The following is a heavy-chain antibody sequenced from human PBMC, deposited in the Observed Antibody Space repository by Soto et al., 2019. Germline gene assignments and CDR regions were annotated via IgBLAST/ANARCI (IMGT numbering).Heavy chain of an antibody. CDR1: GYSFTTYW. CDR2: IYPGDSDT. Sequence: PGESLKISCQGSGYSFTTYWIGWVRQMPGKGLEWMGIIYPGDSDTRYSPSFQGQVTISADKSISTAHLQWSSLKASDTAIYYCATGGYCSDTTCYNFFDYWGQGTLVTVSS. J-gene: IGHJ4*02. V-gene: IGHV5-51*01. CDR3: ATGGYCSDTTCYNFFDY. D-gene: IGHD2-2*02.